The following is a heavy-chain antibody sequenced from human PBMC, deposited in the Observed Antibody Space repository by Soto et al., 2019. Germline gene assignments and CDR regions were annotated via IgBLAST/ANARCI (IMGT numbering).Heavy chain of an antibody. J-gene: IGHJ5*02. CDR2: IIPIFGTA. V-gene: IGHV1-69*06. Sequence: QVQLVQSGAEVKKPGSSVKVSCKASGGTFSSYAISWVRQAPGQGLEWMGGIIPIFGTANYAQKFQGRVTITADKSTSTAYMELSSLRSEDTAVYYCARDGTNSIAARPGPGPFDPWGQGTLVTVSS. D-gene: IGHD6-6*01. CDR1: GGTFSSYA. CDR3: ARDGTNSIAARPGPGPFDP.